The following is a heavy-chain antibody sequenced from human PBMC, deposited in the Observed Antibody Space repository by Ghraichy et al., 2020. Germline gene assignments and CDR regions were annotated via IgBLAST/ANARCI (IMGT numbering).Heavy chain of an antibody. CDR1: GFTFSSYG. CDR2: IWYDGSNK. CDR3: ARDLYYYDSSGYYRNSDFDY. D-gene: IGHD3-22*01. Sequence: GGSLRLSCAASGFTFSSYGMHWVRQAPGKGLEWVAVIWYDGSNKYYADSVKGRFTISRDNSKNTLYLQMNSLRAEDTAVYYCARDLYYYDSSGYYRNSDFDYWGQGTLVTVSS. V-gene: IGHV3-33*01. J-gene: IGHJ4*02.